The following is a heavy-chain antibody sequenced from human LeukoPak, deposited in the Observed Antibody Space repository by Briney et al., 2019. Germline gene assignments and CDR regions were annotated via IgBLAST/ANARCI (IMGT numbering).Heavy chain of an antibody. CDR3: ARDPGGDVHDWYFDL. CDR2: IGNDAQFT. Sequence: GGSLRLSCAASGFSFSNYWMMHWVRQAPGKGLVWVSRIGNDAQFTSYADSVKGRFTVSRDNAPNTLYLQMNYLRAEDTAVYYCARDPGGDVHDWYFDLWGPGTLVTVSS. D-gene: IGHD2-21*02. CDR1: GFSFSNYW. V-gene: IGHV3-74*01. J-gene: IGHJ2*01.